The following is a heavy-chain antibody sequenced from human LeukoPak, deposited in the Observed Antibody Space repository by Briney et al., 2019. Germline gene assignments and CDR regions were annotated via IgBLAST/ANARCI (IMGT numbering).Heavy chain of an antibody. CDR1: GGTFSIYA. Sequence: GSSVKVSCKASGGTFSIYAISWVRQAPGQGLEWMGGIIPIFGTANYAQKFQGRVTITTDESTSTAYMELSSLRSEDTAVYYCARLYSGSYLSYYYMDVWGKGTTVTVSS. V-gene: IGHV1-69*05. D-gene: IGHD1-26*01. CDR3: ARLYSGSYLSYYYMDV. CDR2: IIPIFGTA. J-gene: IGHJ6*03.